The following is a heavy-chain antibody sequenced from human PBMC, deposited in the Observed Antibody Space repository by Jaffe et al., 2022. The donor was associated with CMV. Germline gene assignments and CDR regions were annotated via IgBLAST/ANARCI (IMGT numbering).Heavy chain of an antibody. V-gene: IGHV4-31*03. Sequence: QVQLQESGPGLVEPSQTLSLTCTVSGGSIKSGGYQWSWIRQHPGEGLEWIGYIYYTGTTSYNPSLKSRLTLSVDTSKNQFSLKVTSVTAADTAVYYCARLFWSGSVHFDSWGQGTLVTVSS. D-gene: IGHD3-3*01. CDR1: GGSIKSGGYQ. CDR3: ARLFWSGSVHFDS. CDR2: IYYTGTT. J-gene: IGHJ4*02.